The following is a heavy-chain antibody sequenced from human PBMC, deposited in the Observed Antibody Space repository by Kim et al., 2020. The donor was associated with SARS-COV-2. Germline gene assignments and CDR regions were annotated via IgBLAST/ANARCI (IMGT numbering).Heavy chain of an antibody. J-gene: IGHJ6*02. CDR2: IYTSGST. CDR3: ARGIAVAGPDDYYYYYGMDV. V-gene: IGHV4-4*07. D-gene: IGHD6-19*01. CDR1: GGSISSYY. Sequence: SETLSLTCTVSGGSISSYYWNWIRQPAGKGLEWIGRIYTSGSTNYNPSLKSRVTMSVDTSKNQFSLKLSSVTAADTAVYYCARGIAVAGPDDYYYYYGMDVWGQGTTVTVSS.